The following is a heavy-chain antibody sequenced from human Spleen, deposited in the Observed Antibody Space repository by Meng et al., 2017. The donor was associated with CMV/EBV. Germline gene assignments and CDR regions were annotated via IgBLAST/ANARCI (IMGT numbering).Heavy chain of an antibody. D-gene: IGHD4/OR15-4a*01. CDR1: GFIFSDYH. V-gene: IGHV3-11*01. J-gene: IGHJ4*02. CDR2: ISSVGGTT. Sequence: GESLKISCGASGFIFSDYHMGWVRQAPGKGLEWTSFISSVGGTTYYAASVKGRFTISRDNAKNSVILQMNSLRADDTAIYYCVTAPLQYRVLKVNWGQGTLVTVSS. CDR3: VTAPLQYRVLKVN.